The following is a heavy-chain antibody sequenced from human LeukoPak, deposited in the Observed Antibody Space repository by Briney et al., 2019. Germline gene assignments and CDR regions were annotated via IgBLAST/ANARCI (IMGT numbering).Heavy chain of an antibody. CDR3: ARDQGSWSDAFDI. CDR2: IIPIFGTA. J-gene: IGHJ3*02. D-gene: IGHD6-13*01. CDR1: GGTFSSYA. V-gene: IGHV1-69*13. Sequence: SVKVSCKASGGTFSSYAISWVRQAPGQGLEWMGGIIPIFGTANYAQKFQGRVTITADESTSTAYMELSSLRSEDSAVYYCARDQGSWSDAFDIWGQGTMVTVSS.